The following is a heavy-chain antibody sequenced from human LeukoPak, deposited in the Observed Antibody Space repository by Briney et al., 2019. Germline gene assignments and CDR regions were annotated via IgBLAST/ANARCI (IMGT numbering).Heavy chain of an antibody. CDR3: AREIGDYYGSGSYYPWFDP. J-gene: IGHJ5*02. V-gene: IGHV3-11*01. D-gene: IGHD3-10*01. Sequence: GGSLRLSCAVSGFTFSDYYMNWIRQSPGKGLECVAYISSSGNTIYYADSVKGRFTVSRDNAKNSLYLQMNSLRAEDTAVYYCAREIGDYYGSGSYYPWFDPWGQGTLVTVS. CDR1: GFTFSDYY. CDR2: ISSSGNTI.